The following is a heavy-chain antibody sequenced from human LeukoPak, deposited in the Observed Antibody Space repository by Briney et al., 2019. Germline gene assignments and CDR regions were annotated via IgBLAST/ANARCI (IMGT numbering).Heavy chain of an antibody. V-gene: IGHV3-30-3*01. Sequence: GRSLRLSCAASGFTFSSYAMHWVRQAPGKGLEWVAVISYDVSNKYYADSVKGRFTISRDNSKNTLYLQMNSLRAEDTAVYYCAVLVQLELSGLLENDAFDIWGQGTMVTVSS. CDR1: GFTFSSYA. CDR3: AVLVQLELSGLLENDAFDI. CDR2: ISYDVSNK. D-gene: IGHD1-1*01. J-gene: IGHJ3*02.